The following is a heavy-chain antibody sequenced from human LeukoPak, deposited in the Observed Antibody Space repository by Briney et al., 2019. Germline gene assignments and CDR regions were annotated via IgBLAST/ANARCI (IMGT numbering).Heavy chain of an antibody. V-gene: IGHV1-18*01. Sequence: ASVKVSCKASGYTFTSYGISWVRQAPGQGLEWMGWISAYNGNTNYAQKLQGRVTMTTDTSTSTAYMELRSLRSDDTAVYYCAREGQIAAAGIGGGFDYWGQGTLVTVSS. D-gene: IGHD6-13*01. CDR2: ISAYNGNT. CDR3: AREGQIAAAGIGGGFDY. CDR1: GYTFTSYG. J-gene: IGHJ4*02.